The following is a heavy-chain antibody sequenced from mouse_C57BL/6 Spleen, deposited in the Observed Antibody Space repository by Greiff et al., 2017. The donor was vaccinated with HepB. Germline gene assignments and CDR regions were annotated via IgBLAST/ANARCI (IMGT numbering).Heavy chain of an antibody. J-gene: IGHJ2*01. Sequence: QVQLQQSGAELVRPGASVTLSCKASGYTFTDYEMHWVKQTPVHGLEWIGAIDPETGGTAYNQKFKGKAILTADKSSSTAYMELRSLTAEDSAVYYCTNYDFDYWGQGTTLTVSS. CDR1: GYTFTDYE. CDR2: IDPETGGT. V-gene: IGHV1-15*01. CDR3: TNYDFDY. D-gene: IGHD1-1*01.